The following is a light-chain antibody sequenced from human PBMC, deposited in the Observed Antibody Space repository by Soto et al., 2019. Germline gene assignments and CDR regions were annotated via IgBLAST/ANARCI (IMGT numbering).Light chain of an antibody. CDR2: YAS. Sequence: DIQMTQSPSTLSASVGDRVTITCRTSQSISSWLAWYQQKPGKAPKVLIYYASSLESGVPSRFSGSGSGSEFTLTISSLQPEDFATYYCQQTFSPPSITFGQGTRLDIK. J-gene: IGKJ5*01. V-gene: IGKV1-5*01. CDR1: QSISSW. CDR3: QQTFSPPSIT.